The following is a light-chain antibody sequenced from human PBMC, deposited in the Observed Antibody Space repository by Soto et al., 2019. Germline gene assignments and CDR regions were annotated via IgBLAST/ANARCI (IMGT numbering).Light chain of an antibody. J-gene: IGLJ1*01. Sequence: QSALTQPPSVSGSPGQSVAISCSGTSSDVGSYNRVSWYQQPPGTAPKLMIYDVNNRPSGVPDRFSGSKSGNTASLTISGLHAEDEADYYCSSFTSRNTYVFGIGTKLTVL. CDR2: DVN. CDR1: SSDVGSYNR. V-gene: IGLV2-18*02. CDR3: SSFTSRNTYV.